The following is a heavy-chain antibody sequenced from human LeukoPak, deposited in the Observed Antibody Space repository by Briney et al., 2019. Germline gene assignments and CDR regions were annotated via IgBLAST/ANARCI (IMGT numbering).Heavy chain of an antibody. V-gene: IGHV4-4*09. CDR1: GGSISSYY. D-gene: IGHD1-26*01. CDR3: ARRRGGTQAYYYMDV. CDR2: IYTSGST. Sequence: PSETLFLTCSVSGGSISSYYWSWIRQPPGKGLEWIGYIYTSGSTNYNPSLKSRVTISVDTSKNQFSLKLSSVTAADTAVYYCARRRGGTQAYYYMDVWGKGTTVTVSS. J-gene: IGHJ6*03.